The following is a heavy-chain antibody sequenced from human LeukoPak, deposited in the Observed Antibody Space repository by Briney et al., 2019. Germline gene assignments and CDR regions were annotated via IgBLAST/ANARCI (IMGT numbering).Heavy chain of an antibody. CDR1: GYTFTSHS. Sequence: ASVKVSCKASGYTFTSHSINWVRQAPGQGLEWLGWINTYTVNPKYAQNFTGRFVFSLDTSVSTAYLQISSIKAEDTAVYYCARSDYYGSGCYSTYWGQGTLVNVSS. D-gene: IGHD3-10*01. CDR2: INTYTVNP. V-gene: IGHV7-4-1*02. J-gene: IGHJ4*02. CDR3: ARSDYYGSGCYSTY.